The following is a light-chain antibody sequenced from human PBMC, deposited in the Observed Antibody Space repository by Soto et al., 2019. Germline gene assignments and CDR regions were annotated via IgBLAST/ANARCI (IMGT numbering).Light chain of an antibody. CDR1: QSVSSY. Sequence: EIVLTQSPATLSLSPGERATLSCRASQSVSSYLAWYQQKPGQAPRLLIYDASNRATGIPASFSGSGSGTACALTICSLDPEDFAVHSWQHRSNWPPYTFGQGTKLEIK. V-gene: IGKV3-11*01. J-gene: IGKJ2*01. CDR3: QHRSNWPPYT. CDR2: DAS.